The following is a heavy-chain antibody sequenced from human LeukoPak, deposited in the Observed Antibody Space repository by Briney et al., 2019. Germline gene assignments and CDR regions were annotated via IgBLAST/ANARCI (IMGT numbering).Heavy chain of an antibody. CDR1: GFSLSTSGVG. D-gene: IGHD5-24*01. CDR2: IYWDDDK. CDR3: ARGKEMATIRVDAFDI. V-gene: IGHV2-5*02. J-gene: IGHJ3*02. Sequence: SGPTLVKPTQTLTLTCTFSGFSLSTSGVGVGWIRQPPGKALEWLALIYWDDDKRYSPSLKSRLTITKDTSKNQVVLTMTNMDPVDTATYYCARGKEMATIRVDAFDIWGQGTMVTVSS.